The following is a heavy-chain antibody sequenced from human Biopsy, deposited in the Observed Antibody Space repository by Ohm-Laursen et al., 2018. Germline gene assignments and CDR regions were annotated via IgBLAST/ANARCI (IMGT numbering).Heavy chain of an antibody. CDR1: GGSISNNNYY. D-gene: IGHD3-22*01. V-gene: IGHV4-39*01. Sequence: TLSLTCPVSGGSISNNNYYWGWIRQPPGKGLEWIGSIFYRGSTHYKPSLKSRVNISVDTSKNQFSLKLNSVTAADTAVYCCARDYDTSGYYYVSWGQGTLVTVSS. CDR3: ARDYDTSGYYYVS. J-gene: IGHJ5*02. CDR2: IFYRGST.